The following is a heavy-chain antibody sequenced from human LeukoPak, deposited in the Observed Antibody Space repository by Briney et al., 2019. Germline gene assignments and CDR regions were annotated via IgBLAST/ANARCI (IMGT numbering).Heavy chain of an antibody. CDR1: GGSISSYY. D-gene: IGHD3-3*01. V-gene: IGHV4-59*01. CDR3: ARAGLTIFGVVKNWFDP. Sequence: SETLSLTCTVSGGSISSYYWSWIRQPPGKGLEWIGYIYYSGSTNYNPSLKSRVTISVDTSKNQFSLKLSSVTAADTAVYYCARAGLTIFGVVKNWFDPWGQGTLVTVS. J-gene: IGHJ5*02. CDR2: IYYSGST.